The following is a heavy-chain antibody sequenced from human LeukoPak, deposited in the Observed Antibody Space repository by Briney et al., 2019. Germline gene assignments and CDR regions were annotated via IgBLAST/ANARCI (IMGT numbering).Heavy chain of an antibody. D-gene: IGHD2-15*01. Sequence: GGSLRLSCAASGFTVSNNYITWIRQAPGKGLEWVSVIYSGGSTYYADSVKGRFTISRDNSKNTPYLQMNSLRAEDTAVYYCARDRGYCSGGSCYSGFYYWGQGTLVTVSS. CDR3: ARDRGYCSGGSCYSGFYY. CDR2: IYSGGST. CDR1: GFTVSNNY. V-gene: IGHV3-66*01. J-gene: IGHJ4*02.